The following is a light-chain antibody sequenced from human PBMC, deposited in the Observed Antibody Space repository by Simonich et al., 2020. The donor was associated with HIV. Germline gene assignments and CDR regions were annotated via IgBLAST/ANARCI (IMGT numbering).Light chain of an antibody. CDR3: CSYAGSSTWM. CDR1: SLDFGAFNP. V-gene: IGLV2-23*01. Sequence: QSALTKPASVSGSPGQSITISCPVTSLDFGAFNPVSWYQQHPGEAPKLIIYAGSKRPSGVSHRLSGSKSGNTAALTFSGLQAEDEADYYCCSYAGSSTWMFGGGTKLTVL. J-gene: IGLJ3*02. CDR2: AGS.